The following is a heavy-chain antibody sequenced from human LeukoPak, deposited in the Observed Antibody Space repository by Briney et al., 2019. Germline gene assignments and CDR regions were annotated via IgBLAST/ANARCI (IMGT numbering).Heavy chain of an antibody. CDR3: ARGGWGHNLYYDSSGFYY. CDR2: IYYSGST. J-gene: IGHJ4*02. D-gene: IGHD3-22*01. CDR1: GGSISSYY. Sequence: SETLSLTCTVSGGSISSYYWSWIRQPPGKGLEWIGYIYYSGSTNYNPSLKSRVTISVDTSKNQFSLKLSSVTAADTAVYYCARGGWGHNLYYDSSGFYYWGQGTLVTVSS. V-gene: IGHV4-59*01.